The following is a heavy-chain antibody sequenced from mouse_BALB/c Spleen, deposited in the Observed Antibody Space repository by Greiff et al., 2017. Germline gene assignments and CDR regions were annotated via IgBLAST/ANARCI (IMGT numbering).Heavy chain of an antibody. J-gene: IGHJ2*01. V-gene: IGHV5-6-4*01. Sequence: EVMLVESGGGLVKPGGSLKLSCAASGFTFSSYTMSWVRQTPEKRLEWVATISSGGSYTYYPDSVKGRFTISRDNAKNTLYLQMSSLKSEDTAMYYCTRDRDTYDPYYFDYWGQGTTLTVSS. CDR1: GFTFSSYT. D-gene: IGHD2-14*01. CDR3: TRDRDTYDPYYFDY. CDR2: ISSGGSYT.